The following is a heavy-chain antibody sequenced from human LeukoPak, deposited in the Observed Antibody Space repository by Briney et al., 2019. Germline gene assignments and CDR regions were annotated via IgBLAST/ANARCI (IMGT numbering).Heavy chain of an antibody. V-gene: IGHV4-34*01. J-gene: IGHJ4*02. CDR1: GFTFSSYA. Sequence: GSLRLSCAASGFTFSSYAMSWVRQAPGKGLEWIGEINHSGSTNYNPSLKSRVTISVDTSKNQFSLKLSSVTAADTAVYYCARGFHFDYWGQGTLVTVSS. CDR2: INHSGST. CDR3: ARGFHFDY.